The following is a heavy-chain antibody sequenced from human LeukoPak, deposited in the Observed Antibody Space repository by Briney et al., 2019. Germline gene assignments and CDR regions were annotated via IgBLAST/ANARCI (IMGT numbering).Heavy chain of an antibody. CDR3: ASWG. Sequence: APGKWLEWVSAISGSGSSTYYADSVKGLFTISRDNSKNTLYLQMNSLRAEDTAVYYCASWGWGQGTLVTVSS. CDR2: ISGSGSST. J-gene: IGHJ4*02. D-gene: IGHD3-16*01. V-gene: IGHV3-23*01.